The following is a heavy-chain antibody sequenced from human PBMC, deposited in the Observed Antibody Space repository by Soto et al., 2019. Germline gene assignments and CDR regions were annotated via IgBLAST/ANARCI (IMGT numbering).Heavy chain of an antibody. CDR2: ISYDGSNK. CDR3: AKVVYDSACGDY. J-gene: IGHJ4*02. V-gene: IGHV3-30*18. Sequence: QVQLVESGGGVVQPGRSLRLSCAASGFTFSSYGMHWVRQAPGKGLEWVAVISYDGSNKYYADSVKGRFTISRDNSKNTLYLQMTSLRAEDTAVYYCAKVVYDSACGDYWGQGTLVTVSS. CDR1: GFTFSSYG. D-gene: IGHD3-16*01.